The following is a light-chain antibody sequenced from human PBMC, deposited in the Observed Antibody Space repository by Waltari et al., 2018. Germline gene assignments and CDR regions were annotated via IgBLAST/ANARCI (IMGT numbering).Light chain of an antibody. J-gene: IGLJ1*01. V-gene: IGLV2-14*01. CDR1: SSDVGGFNY. CDR3: GSYTSSSTYV. Sequence: QSALTQPASVSGSPGQSITISCTGTSSDVGGFNYVSWYQQYPGKAPKVLIHEVSNRPSGVSTRFSGSKSGNTASLTISGLQAEDEADYYCGSYTSSSTYVFGTGTKVTVL. CDR2: EVS.